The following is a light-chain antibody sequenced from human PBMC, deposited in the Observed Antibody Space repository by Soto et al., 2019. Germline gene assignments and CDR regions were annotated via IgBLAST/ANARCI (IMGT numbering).Light chain of an antibody. CDR2: EVL. J-gene: IGLJ3*02. V-gene: IGLV2-14*01. CDR3: LSYIDSAKTHWV. Sequence: QSDLTQPASVSGSPGQSITISCTGTYSDVGGYNRVSWYQHHPGRGPNMLIFEVLNRPSGISDRFSGSKSGDTACLTISGLQPEDEADYYCLSYIDSAKTHWVFGGGTKLTVL. CDR1: YSDVGGYNR.